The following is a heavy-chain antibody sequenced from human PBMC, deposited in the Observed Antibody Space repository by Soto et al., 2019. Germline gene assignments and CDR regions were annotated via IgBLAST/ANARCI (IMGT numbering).Heavy chain of an antibody. D-gene: IGHD3-3*01. CDR2: ISSSSSTI. Sequence: EVQLVESGGGLVQPGGSLRLSCAASGFTFSSYSMNWFRQAPGKGLEWVSYISSSSSTIYYADSVKGRFTISRDNAKNSLYLQMTSLRTEATAVYFCTREADFLNWFDPWGQGTLVTVSS. CDR3: TREADFLNWFDP. CDR1: GFTFSSYS. J-gene: IGHJ5*02. V-gene: IGHV3-48*01.